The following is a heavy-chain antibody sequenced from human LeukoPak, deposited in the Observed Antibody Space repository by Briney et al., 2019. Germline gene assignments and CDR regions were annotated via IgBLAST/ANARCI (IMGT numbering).Heavy chain of an antibody. V-gene: IGHV1-2*02. D-gene: IGHD2-21*01. CDR1: GYTFTGYY. CDR3: ASPPPYCGGDCYWVY. Sequence: GASAKVSCKASGYTFTGYYMHWVRQAPGQGLEWMGWINPNSGGTNYAQKFQGRVTMTRDTSISTAYMELSRLRSDDTAVYYCASPPPYCGGDCYWVYWGQGTLVTVSS. CDR2: INPNSGGT. J-gene: IGHJ4*02.